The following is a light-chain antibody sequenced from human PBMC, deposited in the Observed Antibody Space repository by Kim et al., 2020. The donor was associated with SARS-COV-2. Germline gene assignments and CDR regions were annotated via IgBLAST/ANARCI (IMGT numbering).Light chain of an antibody. V-gene: IGKV1D-16*01. CDR1: QDISSW. Sequence: DIQMTQSPSSLSASVGDTITITCRASQDISSWLAWHQQKPEKAPKPLIYAASNLQSGVPSRFSGSKSGTDFTLTISSLQPEDFATYYCQQYKSYPLTFGGGTKVDIK. CDR3: QQYKSYPLT. J-gene: IGKJ4*01. CDR2: AAS.